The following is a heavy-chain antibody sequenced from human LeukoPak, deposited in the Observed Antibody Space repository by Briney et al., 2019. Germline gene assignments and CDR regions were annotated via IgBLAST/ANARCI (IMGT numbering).Heavy chain of an antibody. CDR2: INQDGSQK. V-gene: IGHV3-7*01. D-gene: IGHD3-10*01. CDR1: GFTFSSYY. CDR3: SGVKGTTMLNDF. J-gene: IGHJ4*02. Sequence: GGSLRLSCAASGFTFSSYYMSWVRQAPGKGLEWVANINQDGSQKYYVDSVNGRFTISRDNAKNSLYLQMNSLRGEDTAVYYCSGVKGTTMLNDFWGQGTLVTVSS.